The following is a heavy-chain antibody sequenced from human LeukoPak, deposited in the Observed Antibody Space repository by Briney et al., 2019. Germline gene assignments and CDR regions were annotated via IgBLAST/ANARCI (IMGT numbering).Heavy chain of an antibody. CDR2: ISGRGGST. D-gene: IGHD6-19*01. Sequence: PGGSLRLSCAASGFTFSSYVMSWVRQAPGKGLEWVSAISGRGGSTYYADSVKGRFTISRDNSKNTVYLQMNSLRAEDTAVYYCAKAIAVAGVFDYWGQGTLVTVSS. CDR1: GFTFSSYV. J-gene: IGHJ4*02. V-gene: IGHV3-23*01. CDR3: AKAIAVAGVFDY.